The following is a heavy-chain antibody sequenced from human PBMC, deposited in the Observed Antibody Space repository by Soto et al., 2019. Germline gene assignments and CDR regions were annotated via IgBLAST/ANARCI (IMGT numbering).Heavy chain of an antibody. CDR3: AGYPNSLNNWFDP. D-gene: IGHD2-2*03. V-gene: IGHV1-69*06. CDR1: GGTFSNYA. J-gene: IGHJ5*02. CDR2: ITPIFDTT. Sequence: QIHLVQSGAEVKKPGSSVKISCKASGGTFSNYAISWVRQAPGQGLEWMGGITPIFDTTNYAQKFQGRLTITADTSTSTAYMELSRLRSDDTAIYFCAGYPNSLNNWFDPWGQGTLVTVSS.